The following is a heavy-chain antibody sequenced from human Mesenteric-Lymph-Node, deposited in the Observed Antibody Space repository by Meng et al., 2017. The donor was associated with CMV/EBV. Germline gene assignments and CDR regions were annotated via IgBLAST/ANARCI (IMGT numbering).Heavy chain of an antibody. CDR2: ISSSSSTI. Sequence: GGSLRLSCAASGFFVSSNYMSWVRQAPGKGLEWVSYISSSSSTIYYADSVKGRFTISRDNAKNSLYLQMNSLRAEDTAVYYCASSAGSGSYYFWFDPWGQGTLVTVSS. D-gene: IGHD1-26*01. J-gene: IGHJ5*02. V-gene: IGHV3-48*04. CDR3: ASSAGSGSYYFWFDP. CDR1: GFFVSSNY.